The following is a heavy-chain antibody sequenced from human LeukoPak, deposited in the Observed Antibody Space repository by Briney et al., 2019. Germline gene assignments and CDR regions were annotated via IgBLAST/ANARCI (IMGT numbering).Heavy chain of an antibody. CDR1: GGSIISGSYY. CDR2: IYTSGST. J-gene: IGHJ5*02. D-gene: IGHD3-16*01. Sequence: SETLSLTCTVSGGSIISGSYYWSWIRQPAGKGLEWIGRIYTSGSTNYNPSLKSRVTISVDTSKNQFSLKLSSVTAADTAVYYCARKGGGNWFDPWSQGTLVTVSS. CDR3: ARKGGGNWFDP. V-gene: IGHV4-61*02.